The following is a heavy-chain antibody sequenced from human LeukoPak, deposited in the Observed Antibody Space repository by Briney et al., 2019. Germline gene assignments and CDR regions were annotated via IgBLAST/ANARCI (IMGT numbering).Heavy chain of an antibody. CDR3: ARDGGGGPFDY. CDR1: GFTFSSYS. CDR2: ISSSSSTI. Sequence: GGSLRLSCAASGFTFSSYSMNWVRQAPGKGPEWVSYISSSSSTIYYADSVKGRFTISRDNAKNSLYLQMNSPRAEDTAVYYCARDGGGGPFDYWGQGTLVTVSS. D-gene: IGHD3-3*01. V-gene: IGHV3-48*01. J-gene: IGHJ4*02.